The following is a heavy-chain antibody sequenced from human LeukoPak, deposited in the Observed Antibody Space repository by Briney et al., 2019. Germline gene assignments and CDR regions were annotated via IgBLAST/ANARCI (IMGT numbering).Heavy chain of an antibody. CDR3: ATYRQVLLPFES. J-gene: IGHJ4*02. CDR2: IFPSGGEI. D-gene: IGHD2-8*02. CDR1: GFTFSNYN. Sequence: PGGSLRLSCAASGFTFSNYNMIWVRQPPGKGLEWVSSIFPSGGEIHYADSVRGRFTISRDNSKSTLSLQMNSLRAEDTAIYYCATYRQVLLPFESWGQGTLVTVSS. V-gene: IGHV3-23*01.